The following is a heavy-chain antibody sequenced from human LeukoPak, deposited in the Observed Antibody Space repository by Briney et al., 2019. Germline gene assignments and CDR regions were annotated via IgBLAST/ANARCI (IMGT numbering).Heavy chain of an antibody. J-gene: IGHJ5*02. V-gene: IGHV4-39*01. Sequence: ASETLSLTCSVSGDSFRSVHYYWGWIRQPPGRGLEWIGSIYDTGSTYYNPSLKSRVTIFVDTSKNQFSLRLTSVTAADTAMYYCARQNHDIGTSWFDPWGQGTLVTVSS. CDR3: ARQNHDIGTSWFDP. CDR1: GDSFRSVHYY. CDR2: IYDTGST. D-gene: IGHD1-1*01.